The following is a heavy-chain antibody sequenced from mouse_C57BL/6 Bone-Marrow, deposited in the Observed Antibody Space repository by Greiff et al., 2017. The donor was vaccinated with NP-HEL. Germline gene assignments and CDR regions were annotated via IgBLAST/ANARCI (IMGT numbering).Heavy chain of an antibody. CDR1: GFTFSNYW. CDR2: IRLKSGNSAT. CDR3: TCEDYSFDY. D-gene: IGHD1-1*01. J-gene: IGHJ2*01. Sequence: EVKLEESGGGLVQPGGSMKLSCVASGFTFSNYWMNWVRQSPEKGLEWVAQIRLKSGNSATHYAVSVKGRFTISRYASKSSVYLHMNNFRAEDTGIDYCTCEDYSFDYWGQGTTLTVSS. V-gene: IGHV6-3*01.